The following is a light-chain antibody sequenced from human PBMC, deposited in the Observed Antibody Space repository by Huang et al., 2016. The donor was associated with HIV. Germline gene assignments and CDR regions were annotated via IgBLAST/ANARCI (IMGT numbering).Light chain of an antibody. Sequence: EIQMTQSPRSLSAFVGDKVTNACRASRDISNHVHWYYQGPGKPPKFWLYFSSNLLVWVPSRFSGTRLGTEFTLTISDVQLEYFGLYFCQQTHSAPITFGGGTRLEIK. CDR3: QQTHSAPIT. CDR1: RDISNH. V-gene: IGKV1-39*01. J-gene: IGKJ4*01. CDR2: FSS.